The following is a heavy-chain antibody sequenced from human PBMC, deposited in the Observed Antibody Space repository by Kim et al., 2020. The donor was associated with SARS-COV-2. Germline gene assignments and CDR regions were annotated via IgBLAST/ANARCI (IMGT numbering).Heavy chain of an antibody. D-gene: IGHD3-22*01. J-gene: IGHJ4*02. CDR1: GFTFSGSV. V-gene: IGHV3-73*01. CDR2: VRSKADSYAT. Sequence: GGSLRLSCAASGFTFSGSVMHWVRQASGKGLEWVGRVRSKADSYATAYAASVKGRFTMSRDDSKNTAYLQMNSLKTEDTAVYYCSSLDYYDSGVGDYWGQGTLVTVSS. CDR3: SSLDYYDSGVGDY.